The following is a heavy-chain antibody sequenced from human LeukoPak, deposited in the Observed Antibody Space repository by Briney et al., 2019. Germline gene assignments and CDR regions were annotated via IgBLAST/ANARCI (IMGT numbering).Heavy chain of an antibody. Sequence: GESLRLSCAASGFTFSSFAMSWVRQAPGKGREYVSAISSNGGGTYYANSVKGRFTISRDNSKNTLYLQVGSLRVEDMGVYYCARITEGYSYGGYFDYWGQGTLVTVSS. J-gene: IGHJ4*02. D-gene: IGHD5-18*01. CDR1: GFTFSSFA. V-gene: IGHV3-64*01. CDR2: ISSNGGGT. CDR3: ARITEGYSYGGYFDY.